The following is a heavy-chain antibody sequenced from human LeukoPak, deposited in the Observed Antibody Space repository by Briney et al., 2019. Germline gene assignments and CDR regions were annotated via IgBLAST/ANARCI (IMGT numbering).Heavy chain of an antibody. CDR1: GFTFSSYW. CDR2: IKPDGSDQ. V-gene: IGHV3-7*04. CDR3: ARENFQY. J-gene: IGHJ4*02. Sequence: PGGSLRLSCAASGFTFSSYWMNWVRQAPGKGLEWVANIKPDGSDQYYVDSVKGRFTISRDNAKNSLYLQMNCLRAEDTAVYYCARENFQYWAQGTLVTVSS.